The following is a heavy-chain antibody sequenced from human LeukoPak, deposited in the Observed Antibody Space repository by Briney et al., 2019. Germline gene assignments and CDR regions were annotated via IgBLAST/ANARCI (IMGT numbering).Heavy chain of an antibody. J-gene: IGHJ6*04. D-gene: IGHD6-19*01. Sequence: GGSLRLSCAASGFTFSSYSMNWVRQAPGKGLEWVSSINSSSSYIYYADSVKGRFTISRDNTKNSLYLQMNSLRAEDTAVYYCARGAQQWRDQADYYYGMDVWGKGTTVTVSS. V-gene: IGHV3-21*01. CDR3: ARGAQQWRDQADYYYGMDV. CDR2: INSSSSYI. CDR1: GFTFSSYS.